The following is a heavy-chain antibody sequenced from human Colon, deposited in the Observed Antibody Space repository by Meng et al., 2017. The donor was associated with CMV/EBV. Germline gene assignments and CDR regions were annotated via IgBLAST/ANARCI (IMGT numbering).Heavy chain of an antibody. CDR1: NSNSSMYTYY. V-gene: IGHV4-59*01. J-gene: IGHJ4*02. D-gene: IGHD5-24*01. CDR3: ARLTTGGDGYNHFDY. Sequence: SETLSLTCAVSNSNSSMYTYYWTWIRQPPGRALEWLGFVYFDIRTTYNPSLEGRVSMSIDTSATQFSLKLTSVTAADTAVYYCARLTTGGDGYNHFDYWGQGTLVTVSS. CDR2: VYFDIRT.